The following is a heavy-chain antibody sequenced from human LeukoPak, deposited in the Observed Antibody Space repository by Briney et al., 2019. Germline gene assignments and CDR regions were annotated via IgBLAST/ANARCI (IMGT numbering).Heavy chain of an antibody. J-gene: IGHJ4*02. CDR3: ARGLRRITMVRGVTPTFDY. V-gene: IGHV1-8*01. CDR1: GYTFTSYD. Sequence: ASVKVSCKASGYTFTSYDIIWVRQATGQGLEWMGWMNPNSGNTGYAQKFQGRVTMTRNTSISTAYMELSSLRSEDTAVYYCARGLRRITMVRGVTPTFDYWGQGTLVTISS. D-gene: IGHD3-10*01. CDR2: MNPNSGNT.